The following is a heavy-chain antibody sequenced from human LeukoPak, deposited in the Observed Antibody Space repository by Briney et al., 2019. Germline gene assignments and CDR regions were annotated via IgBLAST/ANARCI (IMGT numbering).Heavy chain of an antibody. J-gene: IGHJ4*02. Sequence: GGSLRLSCAASGLNVSSNYMSWVRQAPGKGLEWVSVLYTGGSTYYADSVKGRFTISRDNSKNTLYLQMNSLRAEDTAVYYCARDPSVRQLLYYFDYWGQGTLVTVSS. V-gene: IGHV3-66*01. D-gene: IGHD2-2*01. CDR1: GLNVSSNY. CDR3: ARDPSVRQLLYYFDY. CDR2: LYTGGST.